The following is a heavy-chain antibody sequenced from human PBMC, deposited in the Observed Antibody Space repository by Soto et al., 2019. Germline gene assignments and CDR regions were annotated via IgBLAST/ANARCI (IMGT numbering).Heavy chain of an antibody. D-gene: IGHD6-19*01. CDR2: IYYSGST. CDR3: ARLNEVAGHFDY. V-gene: IGHV4-59*01. J-gene: IGHJ4*02. Sequence: SETLSLTCTVSGGSISSYYWSWIRQPPGKGLEWIGYIYYSGSTNYNPSLKSRVTISVDTSKNQFSLKLSSVTAADTAVYYCARLNEVAGHFDYWGQGTLVTVSS. CDR1: GGSISSYY.